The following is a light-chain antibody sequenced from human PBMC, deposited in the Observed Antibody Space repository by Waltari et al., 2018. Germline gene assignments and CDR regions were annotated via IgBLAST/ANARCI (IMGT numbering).Light chain of an antibody. CDR1: QSLLDSEAGNTY. CDR3: MQALEFPFT. V-gene: IGKV2-40*01. CDR2: DVS. J-gene: IGKJ3*01. Sequence: DIVMTQTPLSLPVTLGEPASIPCRSSQSLLDSEAGNTYLEWYLQKPGQSPQLLIYDVSNRASGGPDRFSGSGSYTDVTLKISRVEAEYGGVYDGMQALEFPFTFGPGTNLDIE.